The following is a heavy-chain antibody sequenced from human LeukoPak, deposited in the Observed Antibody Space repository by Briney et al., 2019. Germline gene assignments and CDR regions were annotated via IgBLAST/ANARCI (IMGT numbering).Heavy chain of an antibody. D-gene: IGHD1-26*01. CDR2: ISAYNGNT. J-gene: IGHJ4*02. Sequence: ASVKVSCKASGYTFTSYGISWVRQAPGQGLEWMGWISAYNGNTNYAQKLQGRVTMTTDTSTSTAYMELRSLRSDDTAVYYCARDSGSYCEGCNFDYWGQGTLVTVSS. CDR3: ARDSGSYCEGCNFDY. CDR1: GYTFTSYG. V-gene: IGHV1-18*01.